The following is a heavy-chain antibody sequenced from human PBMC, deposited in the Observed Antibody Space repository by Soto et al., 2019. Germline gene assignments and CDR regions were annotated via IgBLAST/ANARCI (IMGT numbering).Heavy chain of an antibody. CDR2: IIPIFGTA. D-gene: IGHD3-10*01. V-gene: IGHV1-69*13. Sequence: WASVKVSCKASGGTFSSYAISWVRQAPGQGLEWMGGIIPIFGTANYAQRFQGRVTITADESTSTAYMELSSLRSEDTAVYYCAQTYGESGTNWFDPWGQGTLVTVSS. CDR3: AQTYGESGTNWFDP. CDR1: GGTFSSYA. J-gene: IGHJ5*02.